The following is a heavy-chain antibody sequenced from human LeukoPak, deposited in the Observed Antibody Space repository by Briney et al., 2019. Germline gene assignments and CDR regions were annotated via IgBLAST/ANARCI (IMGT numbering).Heavy chain of an antibody. Sequence: AASVKVSCKASGYTFTGYYMHWVRQAPGQGLEWMGWINPNSGGTNYAQKFQGRVTMTRDTSISTAYMELSRLRSDDTAVYYCARDLPDSSGSPFDYWGQGTLVTVSS. CDR2: INPNSGGT. J-gene: IGHJ4*02. CDR3: ARDLPDSSGSPFDY. D-gene: IGHD3-22*01. V-gene: IGHV1-2*02. CDR1: GYTFTGYY.